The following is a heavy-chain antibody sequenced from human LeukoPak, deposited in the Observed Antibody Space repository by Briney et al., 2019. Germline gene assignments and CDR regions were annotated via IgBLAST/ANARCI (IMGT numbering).Heavy chain of an antibody. CDR1: GFTFSTYW. J-gene: IGHJ4*02. D-gene: IGHD1-26*01. V-gene: IGHV3-7*01. Sequence: GGSLRLSCAASGFTFSTYWMSWVRQAPGKGLEWVANIKQDGSAKYYVDSVKGRFTISRDNAKNSLYLQMNSLRAEDTGVYYCAREGVVGATANHYDYWGQGSLVTVSS. CDR2: IKQDGSAK. CDR3: AREGVVGATANHYDY.